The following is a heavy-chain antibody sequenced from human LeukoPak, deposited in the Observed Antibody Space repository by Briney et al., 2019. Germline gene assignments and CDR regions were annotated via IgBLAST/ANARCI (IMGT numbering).Heavy chain of an antibody. CDR3: AKEGVRGYSYGCGTRNKWFDP. CDR2: ISYDGSNK. Sequence: GGSLRLSCAASGFTFSSYGMHWVRQAPGKGLEWVAVISYDGSNKYYADSVKGRFTISRDNSKNTLYLQMNSLRAEDTAVYYCAKEGVRGYSYGCGTRNKWFDPWGQGTLVTVSS. D-gene: IGHD5-18*01. J-gene: IGHJ5*02. CDR1: GFTFSSYG. V-gene: IGHV3-30*18.